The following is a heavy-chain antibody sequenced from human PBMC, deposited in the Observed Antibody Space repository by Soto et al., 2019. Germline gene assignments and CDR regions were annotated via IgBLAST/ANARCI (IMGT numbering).Heavy chain of an antibody. CDR2: ISGSGGST. CDR3: AKGFTNYDILTGYSPYAPFDP. CDR1: GFTFSSYA. J-gene: IGHJ5*02. D-gene: IGHD3-9*01. V-gene: IGHV3-23*01. Sequence: SLRLSCAASGFTFSSYAMSWVRQAPGKGLEWVSAISGSGGSTYYADSVKGRFTISRDNSKNTLYLQMNSLRAEDTAVYYCAKGFTNYDILTGYSPYAPFDPWGQGTLVTVSS.